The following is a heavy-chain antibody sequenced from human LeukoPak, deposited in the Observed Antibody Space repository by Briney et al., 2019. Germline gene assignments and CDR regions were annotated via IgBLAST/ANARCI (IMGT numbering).Heavy chain of an antibody. CDR1: GFTFSSYA. CDR2: ISGSGGST. J-gene: IGHJ3*02. Sequence: PGGSLRLSCAASGFTFSSYAMSWVRQAPGKGLEWVSAISGSGGSTYYADSVKGRFTISRDNSKNTLYLQMNSLRAEDTAVYYCAKALLLWFGELDPPDAFDIWGQGTLVTVSS. V-gene: IGHV3-23*01. CDR3: AKALLLWFGELDPPDAFDI. D-gene: IGHD3-10*01.